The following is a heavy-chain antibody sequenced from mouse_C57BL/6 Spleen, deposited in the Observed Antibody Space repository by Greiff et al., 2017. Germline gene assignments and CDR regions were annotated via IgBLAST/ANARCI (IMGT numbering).Heavy chain of an antibody. J-gene: IGHJ1*03. V-gene: IGHV2-2*01. CDR1: GFSLTSYG. D-gene: IGHD1-1*01. CDR3: ARKDYGTHGYFDV. CDR2: IWSGGST. Sequence: QVQLKQSGPGLVQPSQSLSITCTVSGFSLTSYGVHWVRQSPGKGLEWLGVIWSGGSTDYNAAFISRLSISKDNSKSQVFFKMNSLQADDTAIYYCARKDYGTHGYFDVWGTGTTVTVSS.